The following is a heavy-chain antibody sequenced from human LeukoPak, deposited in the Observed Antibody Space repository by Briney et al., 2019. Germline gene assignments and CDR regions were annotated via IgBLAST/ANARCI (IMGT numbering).Heavy chain of an antibody. V-gene: IGHV3-30-3*01. CDR1: GFTFSSYA. J-gene: IGHJ4*02. CDR2: ISYDGSNK. CDR3: AREIIAVAGLPLDY. Sequence: GGSLRLSCSASGFTFSSYAMHWVRQAPGNGLEWVAVISYDGSNKYYADSVKGRFTISRDNSKNSLYLQMNSLRAEDTAVYYCAREIIAVAGLPLDYWGQGTLVTASS. D-gene: IGHD6-19*01.